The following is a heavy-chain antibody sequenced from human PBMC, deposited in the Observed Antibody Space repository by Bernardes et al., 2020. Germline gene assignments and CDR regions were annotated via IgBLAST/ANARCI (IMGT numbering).Heavy chain of an antibody. V-gene: IGHV3-74*01. J-gene: IGHJ6*04. CDR3: ARVIVATIRYYGMDV. CDR1: GFTFSSYW. D-gene: IGHD5-12*01. Sequence: GGSLRLSCAASGFTFSSYWMHWVRQAPGKGLVWVSRINSDGSSTSYADSVKGRFTISRDNAKNTLYLQMNSLRAEDTAVYYCARVIVATIRYYGMDVWGKGTTVTVSS. CDR2: INSDGSST.